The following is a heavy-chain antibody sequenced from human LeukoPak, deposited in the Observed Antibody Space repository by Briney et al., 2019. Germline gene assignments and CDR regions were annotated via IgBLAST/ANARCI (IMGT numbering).Heavy chain of an antibody. CDR3: ARDVSTMVRGVIIPWFDP. D-gene: IGHD3-10*01. CDR1: GGTFSSYA. CDR2: IIPIFGTA. V-gene: IGHV1-69*01. Sequence: RGASVKVSCEASGGTFSSYAISWVRQAPGQGLEWMGGIIPIFGTANYAQKFQGRVTITADESTSTAYMELSSLRSEDTAVYYCARDVSTMVRGVIIPWFDPWGQGTLVTVSS. J-gene: IGHJ5*02.